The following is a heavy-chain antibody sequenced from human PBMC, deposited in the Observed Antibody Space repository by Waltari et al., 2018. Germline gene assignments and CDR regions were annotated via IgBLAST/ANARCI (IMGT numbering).Heavy chain of an antibody. D-gene: IGHD6-13*01. CDR2: IIPMLGTA. CDR1: EGTFSSYA. V-gene: IGHV1-69*01. J-gene: IGHJ4*02. CDR3: ARGRAPGIAAAGTRGLDYYFDY. Sequence: VQLVQSGAEMKKPGSAVKVACKASEGTFSSYASSWVRQAPGQGIEWMGGIIPMLGTANDDHKFQGSVTITADESTSTAYMETSSLRCEDTAVYYWARGRAPGIAAAGTRGLDYYFDYWGQGTLVTVSS.